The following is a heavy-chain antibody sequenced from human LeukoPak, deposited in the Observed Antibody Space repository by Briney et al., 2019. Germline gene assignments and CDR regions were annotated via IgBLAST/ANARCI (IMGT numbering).Heavy chain of an antibody. CDR2: ISSSSSYI. J-gene: IGHJ3*02. V-gene: IGHV3-21*04. CDR1: GFTFSSYS. Sequence: GGSLRLSCAASGFTFSSYSMNWVRQAPGKGLEWVSSISSSSSYIYYADSVKGRFTISRDNAKNSLYLQMNSLRAEDTAVYYCARGGGGIAARPWDDAFDIWGQGTMVTVSS. CDR3: ARGGGGIAARPWDDAFDI. D-gene: IGHD6-6*01.